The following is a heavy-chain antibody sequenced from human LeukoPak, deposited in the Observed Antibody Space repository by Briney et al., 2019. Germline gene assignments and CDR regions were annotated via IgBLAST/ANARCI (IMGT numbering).Heavy chain of an antibody. Sequence: ASETLSLTCAVYGGSFSGYYWSWIRQPPGKGLEWIGEINHSGSTNYNPSLKSRVTISVDTSKNLFPLKLSSVTAADTAVYYCARGRTALPDWGQGTMVTVSS. V-gene: IGHV4-34*01. CDR2: INHSGST. CDR1: GGSFSGYY. CDR3: ARGRTALPD. J-gene: IGHJ3*01. D-gene: IGHD2-2*01.